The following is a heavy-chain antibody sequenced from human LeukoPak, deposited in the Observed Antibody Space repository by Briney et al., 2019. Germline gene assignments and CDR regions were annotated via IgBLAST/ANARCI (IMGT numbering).Heavy chain of an antibody. CDR2: IYPGDSDT. D-gene: IGHD2-2*01. Sequence: GESLKISCKGSGYSFTSYWIGWVRQMPGKGLEWMGIIYPGDSDTRYSPSFQGQVTISADKSISTAYLQWSSLKASDTVMYYCARLGCSSTSCYSNGYYFDYWGQGTLVTVSS. J-gene: IGHJ4*02. CDR3: ARLGCSSTSCYSNGYYFDY. CDR1: GYSFTSYW. V-gene: IGHV5-51*01.